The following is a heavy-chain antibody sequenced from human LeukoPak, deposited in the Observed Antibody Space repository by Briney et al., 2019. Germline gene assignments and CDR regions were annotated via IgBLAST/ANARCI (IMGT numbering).Heavy chain of an antibody. CDR2: IHHSGST. J-gene: IGHJ4*02. D-gene: IGHD3-10*01. V-gene: IGHV4-38-2*02. CDR3: ARDLDYYGSGSSNFDY. Sequence: PSETLSLTCAVSGYSISSGYYWGWIRQPPGKGLEWIGSIHHSGSTYYNPSLKSRVTISVDTSKNQFSLKLSSVTAADTAVYYCARDLDYYGSGSSNFDYWGQGTLVTVSS. CDR1: GYSISSGYY.